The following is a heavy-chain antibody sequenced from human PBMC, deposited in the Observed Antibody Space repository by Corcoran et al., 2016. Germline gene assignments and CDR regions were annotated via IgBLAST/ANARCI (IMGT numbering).Heavy chain of an antibody. CDR2: IYSGGST. D-gene: IGHD3-3*01. CDR1: GFTVSSNY. CDR3: ARGLYDFWIGTMGGMDV. Sequence: EVQLVESRGGLIQPGGSLRLSCAASGFTVSSNYMSWVRQALGKGLEWVSVIYSGGSTYYADSVKGRFTISRDSSKNTLYLQMNSPRAEDTAVYYCARGLYDFWIGTMGGMDVWCQVTTVTVSS. V-gene: IGHV3-53*01. J-gene: IGHJ6*02.